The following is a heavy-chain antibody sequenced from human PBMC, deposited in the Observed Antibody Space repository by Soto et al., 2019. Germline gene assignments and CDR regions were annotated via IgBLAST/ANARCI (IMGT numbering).Heavy chain of an antibody. V-gene: IGHV3-30*18. CDR1: GFGFRFYG. CDR2: ISDDGRDK. D-gene: IGHD3-22*01. Sequence: QVRLVESGGDVVQPGRSLRLSCVASGFGFRFYGMHWVRQAPGKGLEWVAVISDDGRDKYYGDSVKGRFTISRDNSKNALYLQMTNLRKADTAVYYCAKAVVDYSDSSGYFSHFDHWGLGTQVTVSS. CDR3: AKAVVDYSDSSGYFSHFDH. J-gene: IGHJ4*02.